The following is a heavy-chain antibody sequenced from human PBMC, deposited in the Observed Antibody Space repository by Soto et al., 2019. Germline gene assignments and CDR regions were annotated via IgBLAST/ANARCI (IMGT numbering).Heavy chain of an antibody. Sequence: QVHLVQSGAEVKKPGSSVKVSCKTSGGSFNNYAVSWLRQAPGQGLEWRGGIIPNFDTPNYAQKFQDRVTIIADESTSTVYMELRSLRSNDTAVYYCAVAMVREILIFESSGMHVWGQGTTVIVSS. D-gene: IGHD3-10*01. CDR1: GGSFNNYA. V-gene: IGHV1-69*01. J-gene: IGHJ6*02. CDR2: IIPNFDTP. CDR3: AVAMVREILIFESSGMHV.